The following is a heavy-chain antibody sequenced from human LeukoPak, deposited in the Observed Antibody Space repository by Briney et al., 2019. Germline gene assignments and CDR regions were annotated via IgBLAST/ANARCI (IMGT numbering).Heavy chain of an antibody. CDR1: GFTFSSYA. CDR2: ISGTGVTT. Sequence: GGSLRLSCAASGFTFSSYALHWVRQAPGKGLEWVSGISGTGVTTFYADSVKGRFTISRDNSKNTLYLQMNSLRVEDTAVYYCAKDDAWLRFGEWSQGTLVTVSS. D-gene: IGHD3-10*01. V-gene: IGHV3-23*01. J-gene: IGHJ4*02. CDR3: AKDDAWLRFGE.